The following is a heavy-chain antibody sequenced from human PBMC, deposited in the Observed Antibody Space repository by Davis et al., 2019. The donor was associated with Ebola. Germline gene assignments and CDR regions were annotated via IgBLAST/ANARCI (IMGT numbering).Heavy chain of an antibody. V-gene: IGHV3-30-3*01. CDR3: ARGGCSSTRCGATNDP. D-gene: IGHD2-2*01. CDR1: GFTFSSYA. CDR2: ISYDGSNK. J-gene: IGHJ5*02. Sequence: PGGSLRLSCAASGFTFSSYAMHWVRQAPGKGLEWVAVISYDGSNKYYADSVKGRFTISRDNSKNTLYLQMNSLRAEDTAVYYCARGGCSSTRCGATNDPWGQGTLVTVSS.